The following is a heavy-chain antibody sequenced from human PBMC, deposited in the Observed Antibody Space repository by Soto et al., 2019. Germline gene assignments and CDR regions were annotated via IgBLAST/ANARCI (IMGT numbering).Heavy chain of an antibody. CDR2: INWNGGST. D-gene: IGHD6-13*01. Sequence: PGGSLRLSCAASGFTFDDYGMSWVRQAPGKGLEWVSGINWNGGSTGYADSVKGRFTISRDNAKNSLYLQMNSLRAEDTALYYCARDLFSSSWHHYSYYGMDVWGQGPTVTVSS. CDR1: GFTFDDYG. J-gene: IGHJ6*02. V-gene: IGHV3-20*04. CDR3: ARDLFSSSWHHYSYYGMDV.